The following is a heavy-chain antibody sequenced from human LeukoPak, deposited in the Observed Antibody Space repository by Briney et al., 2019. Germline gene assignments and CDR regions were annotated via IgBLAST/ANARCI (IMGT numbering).Heavy chain of an antibody. CDR3: AIVTGIAEAFDI. V-gene: IGHV1-8*01. Sequence: ASVTVSCKASGYTFTSYDINWVRQATGQGLEWMGWMNPNSGNTGYAQKFQGRVTMTRNTSISTAYMELSSLRSEDTAVYYCAIVTGIAEAFDIWGQGTMVAVSS. D-gene: IGHD6-13*01. CDR2: MNPNSGNT. CDR1: GYTFTSYD. J-gene: IGHJ3*02.